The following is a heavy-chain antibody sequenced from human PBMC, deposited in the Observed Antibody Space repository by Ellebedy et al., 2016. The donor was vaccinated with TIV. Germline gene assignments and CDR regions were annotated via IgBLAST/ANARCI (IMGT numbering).Heavy chain of an antibody. CDR2: IYQDGSAK. D-gene: IGHD4-17*01. J-gene: IGHJ5*02. V-gene: IGHV3-7*01. Sequence: GESLKTSCAASGFTFRSYWMSWVRQAPGKGLEWVANIYQDGSAKYYVDSVKGRFTISRDNAKNSLYLQMNSLRVEDTAVYYCARRGSYGDYKVQINNWFDRWGRGTLVTVSS. CDR1: GFTFRSYW. CDR3: ARRGSYGDYKVQINNWFDR.